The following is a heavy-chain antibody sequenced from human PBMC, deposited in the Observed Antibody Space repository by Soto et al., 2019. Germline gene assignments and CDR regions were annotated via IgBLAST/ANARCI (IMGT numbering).Heavy chain of an antibody. CDR1: GFTFISYS. CDR3: ARVLSVAGYDY. D-gene: IGHD6-19*01. CDR2: ISSSSSYI. J-gene: IGHJ4*02. V-gene: IGHV3-21*01. Sequence: WGSLRLSCAASGFTFISYSMNLFRQAPWKGLEWVSSISSSSSYIYYADSVKGRFTISRDNANNSLYLQMNSLRAEDTAVYYCARVLSVAGYDYWGQGTLVTVSS.